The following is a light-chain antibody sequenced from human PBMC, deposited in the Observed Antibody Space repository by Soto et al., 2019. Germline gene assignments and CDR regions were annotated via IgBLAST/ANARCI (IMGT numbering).Light chain of an antibody. V-gene: IGKV3-15*01. CDR2: GAS. CDR1: QSVSSN. CDR3: QQYGSSPIT. J-gene: IGKJ5*01. Sequence: EIVMTQSPATLSVSPWERVTLSCRASQSVSSNLAWYQQKVGQAPRLLIYGASTRATGIPARFSGSGSGTDFTLTISRLEPEDFAVYYCQQYGSSPITFGQGTRLEIK.